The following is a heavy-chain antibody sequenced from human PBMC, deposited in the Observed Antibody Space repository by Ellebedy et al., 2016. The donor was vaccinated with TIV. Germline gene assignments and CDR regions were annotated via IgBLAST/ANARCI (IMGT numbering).Heavy chain of an antibody. CDR1: GFTFSSYS. D-gene: IGHD6-19*01. CDR3: ARAGAFGGWLYFDY. V-gene: IGHV3-21*01. Sequence: GESLKISCAASGFTFSSYSMNWVRQAPGKGLGWVSSISSNSNYIYYADSVRGRFTISRDSAKNSLFLQLNSLRAEDTALYYSARAGAFGGWLYFDYWGQGTLVTGSS. CDR2: ISSNSNYI. J-gene: IGHJ4*02.